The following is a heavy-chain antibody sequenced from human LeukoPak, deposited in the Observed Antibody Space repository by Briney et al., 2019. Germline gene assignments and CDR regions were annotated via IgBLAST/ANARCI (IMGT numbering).Heavy chain of an antibody. CDR2: IYTSGST. Sequence: SETLSLTCTVSGGSISSYYWSWIRQPAGKGLEWIGRIYTSGSTNYNPSLKSRVTMSVDTSKNQFSLKLSSVTAADTAVYYCAREAPYYYDSSGYYYESVANAFDIWGQGTMVTVSS. J-gene: IGHJ3*02. CDR3: AREAPYYYDSSGYYYESVANAFDI. D-gene: IGHD3-22*01. V-gene: IGHV4-4*07. CDR1: GGSISSYY.